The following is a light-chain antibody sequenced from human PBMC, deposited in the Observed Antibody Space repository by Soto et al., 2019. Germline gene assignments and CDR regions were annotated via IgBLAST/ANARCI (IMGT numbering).Light chain of an antibody. Sequence: QSVLTQPPSASGSPGQSVTISCTGTSSEVGGYNYVSWYQQHPGKSPKLMIYEVSKRPSGVPDRFSGSKSGNTASLTVSGLQAEDEADYYCSSYAGSAWVFGTGTKVTVL. CDR2: EVS. CDR3: SSYAGSAWV. J-gene: IGLJ1*01. V-gene: IGLV2-8*01. CDR1: SSEVGGYNY.